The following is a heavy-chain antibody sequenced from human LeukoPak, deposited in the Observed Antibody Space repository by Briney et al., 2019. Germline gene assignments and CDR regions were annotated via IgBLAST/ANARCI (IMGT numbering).Heavy chain of an antibody. CDR1: EGTFSSYA. CDR3: ARGEYDFWSGFYYMDV. V-gene: IGHV1-69*05. CDR2: IIPIFGTA. D-gene: IGHD3-3*01. J-gene: IGHJ6*03. Sequence: SVKVSCKASEGTFSSYAISWVRQAPGQGLEWMGGIIPIFGTANYAQKFQGRVTITTDESTSTAYMELSSLRSEDTAVYYCARGEYDFWSGFYYMDVWGKGTTVTVSS.